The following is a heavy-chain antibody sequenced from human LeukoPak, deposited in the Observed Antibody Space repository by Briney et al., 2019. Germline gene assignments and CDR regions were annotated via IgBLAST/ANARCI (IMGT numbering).Heavy chain of an antibody. CDR3: ARGGARGSSAFDV. Sequence: WETLSLTCTVSGGSVNDYYGNWIRQPPGKGLEWIGYIYYSGSTDYNPSLKSRVTMSVDTSKNQFSLKLNSVTAADTAVYYCARGGARGSSAFDVWGQGTMVIVSA. CDR2: IYYSGST. V-gene: IGHV4-59*02. D-gene: IGHD3-10*01. CDR1: GGSVNDYY. J-gene: IGHJ3*01.